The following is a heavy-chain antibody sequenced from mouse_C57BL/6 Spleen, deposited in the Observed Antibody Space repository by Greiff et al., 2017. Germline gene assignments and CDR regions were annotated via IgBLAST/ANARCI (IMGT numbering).Heavy chain of an antibody. J-gene: IGHJ1*03. Sequence: VKLLESGAELVRPGASVTLSCKASGYTFTDYEMHWVKQTPVHGLEWIGAIDPETGGTAYNQKFKGKAILTADTSSSTAYMELRSLTSEDSAVYYCTSITTVKDWYFDVWGTGPTVTVSS. CDR2: IDPETGGT. CDR1: GYTFTDYE. V-gene: IGHV1-15*01. CDR3: TSITTVKDWYFDV. D-gene: IGHD1-1*01.